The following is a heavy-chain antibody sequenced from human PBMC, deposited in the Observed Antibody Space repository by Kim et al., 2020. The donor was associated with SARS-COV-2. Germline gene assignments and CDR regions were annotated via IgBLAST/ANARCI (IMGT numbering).Heavy chain of an antibody. D-gene: IGHD3-22*01. CDR2: ISYDGSNK. Sequence: GGSLRLSCAASGFTFSSYAMHWVRQAPGKGLEWVAVISYDGSNKYYADSVKGRFTISRDNSKNTLYLQMNSLRAEDTAVYYCARGYYDSSGYFFDYWGQG. V-gene: IGHV3-30-3*01. CDR3: ARGYYDSSGYFFDY. CDR1: GFTFSSYA. J-gene: IGHJ4*02.